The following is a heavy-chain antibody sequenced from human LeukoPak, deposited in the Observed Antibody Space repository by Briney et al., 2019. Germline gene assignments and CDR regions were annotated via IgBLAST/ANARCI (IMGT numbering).Heavy chain of an antibody. CDR1: GFTFTSSA. V-gene: IGHV1-58*01. D-gene: IGHD3-22*01. CDR3: AASPDYYDSSGYSYYFDY. J-gene: IGHJ4*02. Sequence: SVTVSRKASGFTFTSSAVQWVRQARGQRLEWIGWIVVGSGNTNYAQKFQERVTITRDMSTSTAYMELSSLRSEDTAVYYCAASPDYYDSSGYSYYFDYWGQGTLVTVSS. CDR2: IVVGSGNT.